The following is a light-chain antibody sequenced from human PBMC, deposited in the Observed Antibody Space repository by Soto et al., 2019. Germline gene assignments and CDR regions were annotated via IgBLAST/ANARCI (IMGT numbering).Light chain of an antibody. Sequence: DIQMTQSPSSLSASVGDRVTITCRASQGISNFLAWYQQKPGKVPKLLIHAASTVQSGVPSRFSGSGSGTDFTLTIISLQPEDVATYYCQKYNGAPFTFGPGTKVDIK. CDR1: QGISNF. J-gene: IGKJ3*01. CDR3: QKYNGAPFT. V-gene: IGKV1-27*01. CDR2: AAS.